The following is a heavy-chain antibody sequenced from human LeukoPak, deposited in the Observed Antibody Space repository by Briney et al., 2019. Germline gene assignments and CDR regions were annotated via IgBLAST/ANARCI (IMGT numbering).Heavy chain of an antibody. CDR1: GFTFSSYG. CDR3: ARDRSQEFDP. Sequence: GGSLRLSCAASGFTFSSYGLSWVRQAPGKGLKWVSGITGSGDSTFYADSVKGRFTISRDNSKNTLYLQMNRLKDDDTAVYYCARDRSQEFDPWGQGTLVTVSS. CDR2: ITGSGDST. V-gene: IGHV3-23*01. D-gene: IGHD3-10*01. J-gene: IGHJ5*02.